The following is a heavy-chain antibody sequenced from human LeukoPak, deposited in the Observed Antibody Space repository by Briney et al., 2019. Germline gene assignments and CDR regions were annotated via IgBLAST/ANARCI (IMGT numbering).Heavy chain of an antibody. D-gene: IGHD3-10*01. V-gene: IGHV3-74*01. CDR2: IDNYGRTT. J-gene: IGHJ4*02. CDR1: GYSFSSYW. Sequence: PGGSLRLSCAASGYSFSSYWMHWVRQVPGMGLVWVSRIDNYGRTTDYADSVKGRFTISRDNVQNTLYLQMNSLNAEDTAVYYCARDVGGAGSFWGQGTLVTVSS. CDR3: ARDVGGAGSF.